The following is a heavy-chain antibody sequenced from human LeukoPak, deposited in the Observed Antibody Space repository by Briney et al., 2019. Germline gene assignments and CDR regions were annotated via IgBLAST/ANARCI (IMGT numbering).Heavy chain of an antibody. CDR3: ARFRSSGWYYFDS. D-gene: IGHD6-19*01. Sequence: SETLSLTCTVSGGSVSKNTYHWGWVRQPPGRGLEWIAYIYYIGNTNYNPSLKSRATISIDTSKNQFSLTLSSVTAADTAVYYCARFRSSGWYYFDSWGQGMPVSVPS. CDR2: IYYIGNT. CDR1: GGSVSKNTYH. V-gene: IGHV4-61*05. J-gene: IGHJ4*02.